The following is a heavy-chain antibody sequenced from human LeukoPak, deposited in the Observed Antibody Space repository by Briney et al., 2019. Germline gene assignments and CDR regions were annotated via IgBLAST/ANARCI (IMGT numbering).Heavy chain of an antibody. Sequence: GRSLRLSCAASGFTFSSYAMHWVRQAPGKGLEWVAVISYDGSNKYYADSVEGRFTISRDNSKNTLYLQMNSLRAEDTAVYYCARIPTGYWGQGTLVTVSS. V-gene: IGHV3-30-3*01. J-gene: IGHJ4*02. CDR3: ARIPTGY. CDR2: ISYDGSNK. CDR1: GFTFSSYA.